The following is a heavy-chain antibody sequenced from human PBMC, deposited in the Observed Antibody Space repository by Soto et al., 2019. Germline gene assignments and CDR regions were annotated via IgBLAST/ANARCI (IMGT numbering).Heavy chain of an antibody. Sequence: QITLKESGPTLVKPTQTLTLTCTFSGFSLSTSGVGVGWIRQPPGKALEWLALIYWDDDKRYSPSLKSRLTITKDTSKNQVVLTMTNMDPVDTATYYCAHRNRYDFWTYNWFDPWGQGTLVTVSS. D-gene: IGHD3-3*01. CDR1: GFSLSTSGVG. CDR3: AHRNRYDFWTYNWFDP. J-gene: IGHJ5*02. V-gene: IGHV2-5*02. CDR2: IYWDDDK.